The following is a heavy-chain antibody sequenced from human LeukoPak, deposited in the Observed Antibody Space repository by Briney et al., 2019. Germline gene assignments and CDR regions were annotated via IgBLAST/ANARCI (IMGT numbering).Heavy chain of an antibody. J-gene: IGHJ4*02. CDR3: AKGDYDFWNYFDY. V-gene: IGHV3-23*01. Sequence: GGSLRLSCAASGFTFSSYAMGWVRQAPGKWLEWVSAITASGGNTYYADSVKGRFTISRDNSKNTLYLQVNSLRAEDTAVYYCAKGDYDFWNYFDYWGQGTLVTVSS. CDR1: GFTFSSYA. CDR2: ITASGGNT. D-gene: IGHD3-3*01.